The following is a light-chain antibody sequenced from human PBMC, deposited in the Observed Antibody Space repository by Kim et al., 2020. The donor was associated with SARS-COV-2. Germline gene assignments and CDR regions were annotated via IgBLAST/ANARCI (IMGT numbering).Light chain of an antibody. CDR1: SSDVGGYNY. V-gene: IGLV2-11*01. J-gene: IGLJ3*02. Sequence: QSALTQPRSVSGSPGQSVTISCTGTSSDVGGYNYVSWYQQHPGKAPKLMIYDVIKRPSGVPDRFSGSKSGNTASLTISGLQAEDEADYYCCSYAGRYTLWVFGGGTQLTVL. CDR3: CSYAGRYTLWV. CDR2: DVI.